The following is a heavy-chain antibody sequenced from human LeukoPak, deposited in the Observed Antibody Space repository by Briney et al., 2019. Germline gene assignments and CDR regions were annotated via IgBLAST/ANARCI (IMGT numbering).Heavy chain of an antibody. D-gene: IGHD2-21*02. CDR2: IYHTGST. Sequence: SSETLSLTCAVSGASISGSGYYWGWFRQPPGMELQWIGNIYHTGSTYYNASLQSRVTISIDTSKNQFSLRLNSVTAADTAMYYCAKSDGYGLIDYWGQGTLVTVSS. CDR1: GASISGSGYY. J-gene: IGHJ4*02. V-gene: IGHV4-39*01. CDR3: AKSDGYGLIDY.